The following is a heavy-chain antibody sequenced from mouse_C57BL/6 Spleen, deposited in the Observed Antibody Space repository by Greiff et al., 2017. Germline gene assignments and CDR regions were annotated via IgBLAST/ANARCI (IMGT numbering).Heavy chain of an antibody. V-gene: IGHV1-26*01. Sequence: EVQLQQSGPELVKPGASVKISCKASGYTFTDYYMNWVKQSHGKSLEWIGDINPNNGGTSYNQKFKGKATLTVDKSSSTAYMELRSLTSEDSAVYYCARYYGSRTGYFDVWGTGTTVTVSS. CDR3: ARYYGSRTGYFDV. D-gene: IGHD1-1*01. CDR1: GYTFTDYY. J-gene: IGHJ1*03. CDR2: INPNNGGT.